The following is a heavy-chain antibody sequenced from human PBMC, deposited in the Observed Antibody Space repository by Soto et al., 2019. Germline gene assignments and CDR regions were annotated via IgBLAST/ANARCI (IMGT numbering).Heavy chain of an antibody. J-gene: IGHJ4*02. V-gene: IGHV4-59*01. Sequence: PSETLSLTCTVSGGSMRNYFCTWIRQPPGKGLGWIGYIHYSGTTSFFPSYNPSLRSRVTISEDTSKNQFSLKLLSVTTADTAVYFCAAGEASSRNLAPYYLDFWGQGTLVTVSS. CDR3: AAGEASSRNLAPYYLDF. CDR1: GGSMRNYF. D-gene: IGHD6-13*01. CDR2: IHYSGTT.